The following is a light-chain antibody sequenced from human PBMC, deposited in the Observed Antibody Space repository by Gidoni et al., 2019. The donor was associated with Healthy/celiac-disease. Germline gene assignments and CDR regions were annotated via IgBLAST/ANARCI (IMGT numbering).Light chain of an antibody. CDR1: QSISSW. J-gene: IGKJ2*01. CDR2: TAS. Sequence: DLKMTQSPSTLSASVGDRVTITCRASQSISSWLAWYQPKPWNAPKLLLYTASSLESGVPSRFSCSGSGTEFPLTISSLPPDDFATYYCQQYNSYLYTFGQGTKLEIK. V-gene: IGKV1-5*03. CDR3: QQYNSYLYT.